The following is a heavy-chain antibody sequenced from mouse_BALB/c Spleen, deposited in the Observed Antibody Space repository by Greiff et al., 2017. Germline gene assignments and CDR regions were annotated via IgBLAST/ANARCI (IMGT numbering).Heavy chain of an antibody. Sequence: VKVVESGPGLVAPSQSLSITCTVSGFSLTSYGVHWVRQPPGKGLEWLGVIWAGGSTNYNSALMSRLSISKDNSKSQVFLKMNSLQTDDTAMYYCARDDYEAGVDYWGQGTTLTVSS. D-gene: IGHD2-4*01. CDR2: IWAGGST. V-gene: IGHV2-9*02. J-gene: IGHJ2*01. CDR1: GFSLTSYG. CDR3: ARDDYEAGVDY.